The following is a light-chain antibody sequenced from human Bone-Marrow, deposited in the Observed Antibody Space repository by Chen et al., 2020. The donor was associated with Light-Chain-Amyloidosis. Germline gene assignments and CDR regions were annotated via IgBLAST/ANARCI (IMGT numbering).Light chain of an antibody. CDR1: NIGSTS. J-gene: IGLJ3*02. CDR3: QVWDRSSDRPV. V-gene: IGLV3-21*02. Sequence: SYVLTQPSSVSVAPGQTATIACGGNNIGSTSVHWYQQTPGQATLLVVYDESDRPSGIPERLSGSNSGNTATLTISRVEAGDEADYYCQVWDRSSDRPVFGGGTKLTVL. CDR2: DES.